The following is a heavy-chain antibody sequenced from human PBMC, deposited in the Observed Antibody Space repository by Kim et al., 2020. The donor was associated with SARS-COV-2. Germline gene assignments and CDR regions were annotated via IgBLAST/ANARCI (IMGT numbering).Heavy chain of an antibody. D-gene: IGHD3-3*01. CDR1: GYTFTSYG. Sequence: ASVKVSCKASGYTFTSYGISWVRQAPGQGLEWMGWISAYNGNTNYAQKLQGRVIMTTDTSTSTAYMELRSLRPDDTAVYYCARWKIRFLEWPPRANYYYYMDDWGKGTTVTVSS. V-gene: IGHV1-18*01. CDR2: ISAYNGNT. CDR3: ARWKIRFLEWPPRANYYYYMDD. J-gene: IGHJ6*03.